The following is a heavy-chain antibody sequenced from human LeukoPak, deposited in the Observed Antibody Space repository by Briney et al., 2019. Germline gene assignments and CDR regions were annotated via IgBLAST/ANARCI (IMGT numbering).Heavy chain of an antibody. Sequence: GGSLRLSCAASGFTFSSYSMNWVRQAPGKGLEWVSYISSSSTIHYADSVKGRFTISRDNAKNSLYLQMNSLRAEDTAVYYCCSYSSNWSLGYWGQGTLVTVSS. J-gene: IGHJ4*02. CDR3: CSYSSNWSLGY. CDR1: GFTFSSYS. V-gene: IGHV3-48*01. D-gene: IGHD6-13*01. CDR2: ISSSSTI.